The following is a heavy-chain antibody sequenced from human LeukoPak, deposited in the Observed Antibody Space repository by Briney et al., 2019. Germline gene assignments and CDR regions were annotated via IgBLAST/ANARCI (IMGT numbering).Heavy chain of an antibody. CDR2: IYYSGST. Sequence: PSETLSLTSTVSGGSISSYYWSWLRQPPGKGLEWIGYIYYSGSTNYNPSLKSRVTISVDTSNNQFSLKLSSVTAADTAVYYCARQTDYGDYPRFDYWGQGTLVTVSS. CDR1: GGSISSYY. J-gene: IGHJ4*02. CDR3: ARQTDYGDYPRFDY. D-gene: IGHD4-17*01. V-gene: IGHV4-59*08.